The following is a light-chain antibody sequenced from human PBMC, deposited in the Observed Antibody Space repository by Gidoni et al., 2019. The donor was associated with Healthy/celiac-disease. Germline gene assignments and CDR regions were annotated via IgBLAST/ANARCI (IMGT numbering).Light chain of an antibody. CDR3: QQRSNWPRIT. V-gene: IGKV3-11*01. CDR1: QSVSSY. J-gene: IGKJ3*01. CDR2: DAS. Sequence: ELVLTQSPATLSLSPGERATLSCRASQSVSSYLAWYQQKPGQAPRLLIYDASNSATGIPARFSGSGSVTDFTLTISSLEPEDFAVYYCQQRSNWPRITFGPGTKVDIK.